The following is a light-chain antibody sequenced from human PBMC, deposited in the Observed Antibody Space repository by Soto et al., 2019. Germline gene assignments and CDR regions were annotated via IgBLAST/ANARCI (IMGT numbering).Light chain of an antibody. CDR2: VNSDGSH. V-gene: IGLV4-69*01. J-gene: IGLJ2*01. CDR1: SGHSSYA. CDR3: QTWDTGVQGV. Sequence: QSVLTQSPSASASLGASVKLTCSLSSGHSSYAIAWHQQQPEKGPRYLMKVNSDGSHSKGDGIPDRFSGSSSGAERYLTISSLQSGDEADYYCQTWDTGVQGVFGGGTKVTVL.